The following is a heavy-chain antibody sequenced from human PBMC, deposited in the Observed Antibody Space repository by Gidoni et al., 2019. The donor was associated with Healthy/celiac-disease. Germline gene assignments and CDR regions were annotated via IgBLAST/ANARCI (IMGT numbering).Heavy chain of an antibody. J-gene: IGHJ4*02. D-gene: IGHD2-8*01. CDR1: GCTFSNDS. CDR3: APMILSDY. Sequence: EVQPVESGGGLVQPGGSLRLYCAASGCTFSNDSMKWVRQAPGKGLEWVSSISSSGSTIYYADSVKGRFTISRDNAKNSLYLQMNSLRAEDTAVYYCAPMILSDYWGQGTLVTVSS. V-gene: IGHV3-21*01. CDR2: ISSSGSTI.